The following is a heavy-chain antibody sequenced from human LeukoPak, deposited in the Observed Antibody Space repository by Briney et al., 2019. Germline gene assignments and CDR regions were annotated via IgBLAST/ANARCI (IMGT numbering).Heavy chain of an antibody. CDR3: ARNPRYYSDTSGYYPFDY. Sequence: SVKVSCKTSGGTLSSSAINWVRQAPGQGLEWMGGIMPMFGRTNNAQKFQGRVTITTDGSTSTAYMELRSLRSEDTAVYYCARNPRYYSDTSGYYPFDYWGQGTLVTVSS. D-gene: IGHD3-22*01. V-gene: IGHV1-69*05. CDR1: GGTLSSSA. CDR2: IMPMFGRT. J-gene: IGHJ4*02.